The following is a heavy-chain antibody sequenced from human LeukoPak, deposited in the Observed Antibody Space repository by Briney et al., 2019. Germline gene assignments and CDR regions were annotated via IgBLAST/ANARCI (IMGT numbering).Heavy chain of an antibody. CDR3: ARGGLIVGATTDWFDP. V-gene: IGHV1-2*04. J-gene: IGHJ5*02. CDR1: GYTFTGYY. Sequence: ASVKVSCKASGYTFTGYYMHWVRQAPGQGLEWMGWNNPNSGGTNYAQKFQGWVTMTRDTSISTAYMELSRLRSDDTAVYYCARGGLIVGATTDWFDPWGQGTLVTVSS. CDR2: NNPNSGGT. D-gene: IGHD1-26*01.